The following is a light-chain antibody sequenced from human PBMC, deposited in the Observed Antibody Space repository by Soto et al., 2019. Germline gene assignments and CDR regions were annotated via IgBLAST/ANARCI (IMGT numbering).Light chain of an antibody. J-gene: IGLJ1*01. CDR1: SGDVGGYYY. CDR3: SSYTAGGTI. V-gene: IGLV2-14*01. CDR2: EVS. Sequence: QDARTQPASVSGSPGQSITISCTGTSGDVGGYYYVSWYQQLPGKAPKLMVSEVSNRPSGVSNRFSGSKSGNTASLTISGLQAEDEADYYCSSYTAGGTIFGTGTKVTVL.